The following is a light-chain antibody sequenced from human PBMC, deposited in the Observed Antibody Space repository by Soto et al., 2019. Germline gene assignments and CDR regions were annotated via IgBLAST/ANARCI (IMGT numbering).Light chain of an antibody. V-gene: IGLV1-40*01. J-gene: IGLJ2*01. CDR3: QSYDSSLSGVV. Sequence: QSVLTQPPSVSGAPGQRVTISCTGSSSNIGAGYDVHWYQQLPGTAPKLLIYGNSNRPSGVPDRFSGSKSGTSASLAITGXQAXXXADYYCQSYDSSLSGVVFGGGTKLTVL. CDR1: SSNIGAGYD. CDR2: GNS.